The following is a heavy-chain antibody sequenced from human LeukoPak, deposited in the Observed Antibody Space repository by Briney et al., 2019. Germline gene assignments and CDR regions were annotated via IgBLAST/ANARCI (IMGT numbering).Heavy chain of an antibody. D-gene: IGHD3-3*01. CDR1: GGTFSSYA. CDR3: ARHGGITIFGVAQPGGAFDI. Sequence: GASVKVSCKASGGTFSSYAISWVRQAPGQGLEWMGRITPILGTANYAQNFQGRVTISTDESTTTAYMELTSLRCEDTAVYYCARHGGITIFGVAQPGGAFDIWGQGTMVTVSS. V-gene: IGHV1-69*11. J-gene: IGHJ3*02. CDR2: ITPILGTA.